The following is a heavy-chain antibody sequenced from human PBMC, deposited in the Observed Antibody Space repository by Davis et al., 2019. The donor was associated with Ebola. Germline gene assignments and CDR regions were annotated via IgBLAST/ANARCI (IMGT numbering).Heavy chain of an antibody. CDR1: GYTFTSYG. Sequence: ASVKVSCKASGYTFTSYGISWVRQAPGQGLEWMGWISAYNGNTNYAQKLQGRVTMTTDTSASTAYMELRSLRSDDTAVYYCARARLAAAGTFYYYYGMDVWGQGTTVTVSS. J-gene: IGHJ6*02. CDR3: ARARLAAAGTFYYYYGMDV. CDR2: ISAYNGNT. V-gene: IGHV1-18*01. D-gene: IGHD6-13*01.